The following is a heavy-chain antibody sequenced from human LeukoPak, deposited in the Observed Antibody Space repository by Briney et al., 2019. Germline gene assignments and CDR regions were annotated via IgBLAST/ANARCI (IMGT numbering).Heavy chain of an antibody. CDR1: GGSISSYY. Sequence: SETLSLTCTVSGGSISSYYWSWIRQPPGKGLEWIGYIYYSGSTNYNPSLESRVTISVDPSKNQFSLKLRSVTAADTAVYYCARAQWGPVAGAFDIWGQATMVTVSS. D-gene: IGHD7-27*01. CDR2: IYYSGST. J-gene: IGHJ3*02. CDR3: ARAQWGPVAGAFDI. V-gene: IGHV4-59*01.